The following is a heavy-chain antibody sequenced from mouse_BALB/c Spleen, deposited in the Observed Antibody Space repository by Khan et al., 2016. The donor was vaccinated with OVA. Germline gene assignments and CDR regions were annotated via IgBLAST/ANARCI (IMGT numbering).Heavy chain of an antibody. D-gene: IGHD1-1*01. CDR1: GFSLTDYG. Sequence: VQLVESGPGLVAPSQSLSITCTVSGFSLTDYGVSWIRQPPGKGLEWLGVIWGGGSTYYNSALKSRLSLSKDNSKSQVFLKMNSLQTDDTAMYYCAKGIWSYYVVLDYWGQGTSVTVSA. CDR2: IWGGGST. J-gene: IGHJ4*01. V-gene: IGHV2-6-5*01. CDR3: AKGIWSYYVVLDY.